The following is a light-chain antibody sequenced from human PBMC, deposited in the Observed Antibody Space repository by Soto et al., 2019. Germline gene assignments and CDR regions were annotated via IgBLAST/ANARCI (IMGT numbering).Light chain of an antibody. CDR1: QNISSN. CDR2: GAS. Sequence: EIVMTQSPATLSVSPGERATLSCRASQNISSNLACYQQKPGQAPRVLIDGASTRATGIPARFSGSGSGTEFTLTISSLQSEDFAVYYCQQYNNWLWTFGQGTKVEIK. J-gene: IGKJ1*01. CDR3: QQYNNWLWT. V-gene: IGKV3-15*01.